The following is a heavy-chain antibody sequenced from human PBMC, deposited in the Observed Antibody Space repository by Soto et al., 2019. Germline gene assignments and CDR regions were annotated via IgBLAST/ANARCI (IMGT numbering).Heavy chain of an antibody. Sequence: TSETLSLTCTVSGGSISSSSYYWGWIRQPPGKGLEWIGSIYYSGSTYYNPSLKSRVTISVDTSKNQFSLKLSSVTAADTAVYYCERKGVEILFGGFIIAPKYYFDYGAKGPLVPLSS. V-gene: IGHV4-39*01. CDR3: ERKGVEILFGGFIIAPKYYFD. J-gene: IGHJ4*03. CDR1: GGSISSSSYY. D-gene: IGHD3-16*01. CDR2: IYYSGST.